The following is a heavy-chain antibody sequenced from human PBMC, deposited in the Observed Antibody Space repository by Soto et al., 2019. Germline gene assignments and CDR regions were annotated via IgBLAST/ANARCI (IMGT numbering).Heavy chain of an antibody. D-gene: IGHD2-2*01. CDR2: ISSSATYI. CDR1: GFTFSSYS. Sequence: GGSLRLSCAASGFTFSSYSLNWVRQAPGKGLEWVSSISSSATYIYYADSVKGRFTISRDNAKNSLYLQMNSLRAEDTAVYYCARDRCSSTSCYLRSMDVWGQGTTVTVSS. CDR3: ARDRCSSTSCYLRSMDV. J-gene: IGHJ6*02. V-gene: IGHV3-21*01.